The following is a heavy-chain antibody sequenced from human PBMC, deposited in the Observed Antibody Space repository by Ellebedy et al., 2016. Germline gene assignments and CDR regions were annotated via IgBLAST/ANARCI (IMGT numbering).Heavy chain of an antibody. J-gene: IGHJ5*02. D-gene: IGHD6-6*01. V-gene: IGHV4-39*07. CDR3: ARASYSSTWRSWFDP. Sequence: GSLRLSCIVSGASISSTNSHWAWIRQPPGKGLEWIGNIYYSGSTYHNPSLNSRVIISVDTSKNQFSLKLISVTAADTAFYYCARASYSSTWRSWFDPWGQGTLVTVSS. CDR2: IYYSGST. CDR1: GASISSTNSH.